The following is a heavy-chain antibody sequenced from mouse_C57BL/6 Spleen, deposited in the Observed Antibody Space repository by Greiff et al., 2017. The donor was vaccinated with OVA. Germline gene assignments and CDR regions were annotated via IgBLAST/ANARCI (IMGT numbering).Heavy chain of an antibody. Sequence: VQLQQPGAELVKPGASVKLSCKASGYTFTSYWMHWVKQRPGQGLEWIGMIHPNSGSTNYNEKFKSKATLTVDKSSSTAYMQLSSLTSEDSAVYYCARFNYSNYGYFDYWGQGTTLTVSS. D-gene: IGHD2-5*01. J-gene: IGHJ2*01. CDR1: GYTFTSYW. V-gene: IGHV1-64*01. CDR2: IHPNSGST. CDR3: ARFNYSNYGYFDY.